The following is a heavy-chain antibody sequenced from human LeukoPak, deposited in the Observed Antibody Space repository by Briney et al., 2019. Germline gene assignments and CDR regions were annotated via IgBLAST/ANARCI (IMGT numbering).Heavy chain of an antibody. Sequence: PGESLRLSCAADGFTFRKHWMSWVRQAMGKGLECVAKIKEDGSEKHYVDPVKGRFTISRDNTKNSLYLQINSLRAEDTAVYYCARDPFLDPWGQGTLVTVSS. CDR2: IKEDGSEK. V-gene: IGHV3-7*01. J-gene: IGHJ5*02. CDR1: GFTFRKHW. CDR3: ARDPFLDP.